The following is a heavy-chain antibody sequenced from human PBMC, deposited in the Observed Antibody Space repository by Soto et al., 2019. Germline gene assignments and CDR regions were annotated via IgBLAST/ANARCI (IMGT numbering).Heavy chain of an antibody. CDR3: ASGATYYYDSSGYYYFDY. CDR2: IIPIIDTA. D-gene: IGHD3-22*01. CDR1: GGTFSSYA. J-gene: IGHJ4*02. V-gene: IGHV1-69*13. Sequence: SVKVSCKASGGTFSSYAISWVRQAPGQGLEWMGGIIPIIDTANYAQKFQGRVTITADESTSTAYMELSSLRSEDTAVYYCASGATYYYDSSGYYYFDYWGQGTLVTVSS.